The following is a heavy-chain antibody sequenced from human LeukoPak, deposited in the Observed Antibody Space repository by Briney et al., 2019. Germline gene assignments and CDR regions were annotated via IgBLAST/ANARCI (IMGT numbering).Heavy chain of an antibody. V-gene: IGHV3-7*01. D-gene: IGHD1-26*01. J-gene: IGHJ4*02. Sequence: WVANIKQDGSEKYYVDSVKGRFTISRDNAKNSLYLQMNSLRAEDTAVYYCARLRGATGFDYWGQGTLVTVSS. CDR3: ARLRGATGFDY. CDR2: IKQDGSEK.